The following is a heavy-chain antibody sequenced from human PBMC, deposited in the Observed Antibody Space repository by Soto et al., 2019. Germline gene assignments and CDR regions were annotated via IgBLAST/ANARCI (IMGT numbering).Heavy chain of an antibody. J-gene: IGHJ6*02. CDR1: GYTFSNYG. Sequence: QVQLVQSGAEVKKPGASMRTSCRASGYTFSNYGVSWVRQGPGQGLEWMGWISAYNGDTNYAQNLQGRVNMTTDTSTNTAYMELRSLRSDDTAVYYCASPGYRPNYGMEVWGQGTTVTVSS. V-gene: IGHV1-18*01. CDR2: ISAYNGDT. CDR3: ASPGYRPNYGMEV. D-gene: IGHD5-18*01.